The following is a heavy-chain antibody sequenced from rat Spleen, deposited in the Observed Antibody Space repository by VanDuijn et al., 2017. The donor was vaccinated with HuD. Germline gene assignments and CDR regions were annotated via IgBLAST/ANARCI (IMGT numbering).Heavy chain of an antibody. D-gene: IGHD4-6*01. V-gene: IGHV5-46*01. Sequence: EVQLVESGGDLVQPGRSVRLSCAASGFTFSNFPMAWVRQAPTKGLEWVATIIYDGSNTYYRDSVKGRFTISRDIAKSTLYLQMNDLRSEDTATYYCTRGTYFRHWGQGVMVTVSS. CDR2: IIYDGSNT. CDR1: GFTFSNFP. J-gene: IGHJ2*01. CDR3: TRGTYFRH.